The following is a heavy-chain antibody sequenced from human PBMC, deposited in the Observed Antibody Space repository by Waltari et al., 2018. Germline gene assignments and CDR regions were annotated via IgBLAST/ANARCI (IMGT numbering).Heavy chain of an antibody. V-gene: IGHV3-23*01. J-gene: IGHJ4*02. Sequence: EVRLLESGGGLVQPGGSLRLSCVVSGFTFSEYGMSWVRQAPGKGLEGVAVLIFIGASTYYAESVRGRFTISRDNSENTLYLEMNSLRAEDTAVYYCAKVPSTYPYYFDFWGQGTLVTVSS. CDR2: LIFIGAST. CDR1: GFTFSEYG. CDR3: AKVPSTYPYYFDF.